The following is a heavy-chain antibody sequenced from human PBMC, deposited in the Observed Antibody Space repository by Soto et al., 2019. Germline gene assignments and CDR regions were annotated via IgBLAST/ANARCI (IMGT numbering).Heavy chain of an antibody. J-gene: IGHJ6*03. V-gene: IGHV3-33*01. D-gene: IGHD2-15*01. CDR1: GFTFSSYG. Sequence: PGGSLRLSCAASGFTFSSYGMHWVRQAPGKGLDWVAVIWYDGSNKYYADSVKGRFTISRDNSKNTLYLQMNSLRAEDTAVYYCARDACSGGSCVYYYYYXDVWGKGTTVTVSS. CDR3: ARDACSGGSCVYYYYYXDV. CDR2: IWYDGSNK.